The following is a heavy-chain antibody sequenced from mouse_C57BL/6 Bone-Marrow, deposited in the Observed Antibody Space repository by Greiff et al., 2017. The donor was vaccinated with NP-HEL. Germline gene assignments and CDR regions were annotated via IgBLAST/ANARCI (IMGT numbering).Heavy chain of an antibody. V-gene: IGHV1-55*01. J-gene: IGHJ2*01. CDR3: ASERLTTVVADFDY. CDR1: GYTFTSYW. D-gene: IGHD1-1*01. CDR2: IYPGSGST. Sequence: QVQLQQSGAELVKPGASVKMSCKASGYTFTSYWITWVKQRPGQGLEWIGDIYPGSGSTNYNEKFKSKATLTVDTSSSTAYMQLSSLTSEDSAVYYCASERLTTVVADFDYWGQGTTLTVSS.